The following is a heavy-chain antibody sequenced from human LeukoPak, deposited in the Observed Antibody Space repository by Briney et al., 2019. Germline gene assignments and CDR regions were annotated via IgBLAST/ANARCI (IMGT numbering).Heavy chain of an antibody. CDR2: ISNDGGEK. J-gene: IGHJ4*02. CDR1: GFTFSSYV. CDR3: ARDGGFTRGWTYGAGDY. V-gene: IGHV3-30*04. Sequence: PGRSLRLSCAASGFTFSSYVMHWVRQAPGKGLECVAVISNDGGEKYYADSVKGRFTISRDNSKNTLYLQMNSLGPEDTALYYCARDGGFTRGWTYGAGDYWGQGTLVAVSS. D-gene: IGHD3-10*01.